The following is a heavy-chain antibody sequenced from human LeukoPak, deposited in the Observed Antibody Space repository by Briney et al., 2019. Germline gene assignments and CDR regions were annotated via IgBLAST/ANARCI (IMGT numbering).Heavy chain of an antibody. Sequence: ASVKVSCKASGYTFTSYGVSWVRQAPGQGLEWMGWISGYNGNTNYAQKLQGRVTMTTDTSTSTAYMELRSLRSDDTAVYYCARDPGSSGYFEYYFDYWGQGTLVTVSS. CDR1: GYTFTSYG. CDR3: ARDPGSSGYFEYYFDY. V-gene: IGHV1-18*01. J-gene: IGHJ4*02. CDR2: ISGYNGNT. D-gene: IGHD3-22*01.